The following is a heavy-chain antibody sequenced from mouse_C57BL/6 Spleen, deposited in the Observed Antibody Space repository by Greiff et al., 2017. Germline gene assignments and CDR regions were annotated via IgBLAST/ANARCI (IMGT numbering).Heavy chain of an antibody. J-gene: IGHJ1*03. CDR2: FYPGSGSI. CDR1: GYTFTEYT. D-gene: IGHD1-1*01. V-gene: IGHV1-62-2*01. CDR3: ARHEENYYERRGYFDV. Sequence: QVQLQQSGAELVKPGASVKLSCKASGYTFTEYTIHWVKQRSGKGLEWIGWFYPGSGSIKYNEKFKDKATLTADKSSSTVYMELSRLTSEDSAVYFCARHEENYYERRGYFDVWGTGTTVTVSS.